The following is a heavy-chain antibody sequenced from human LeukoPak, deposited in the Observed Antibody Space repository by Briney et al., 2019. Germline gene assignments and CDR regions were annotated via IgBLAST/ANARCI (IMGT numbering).Heavy chain of an antibody. V-gene: IGHV4-59*01. CDR3: ASGATSWAHMDV. CDR1: GGSISSYS. CDR2: IYYSGSI. D-gene: IGHD3-16*01. Sequence: KPSETLSLTCTVSGGSISSYSWSWIRQPPGKGLEWIGYIYYSGSINYNPSLKSRVTISVDTSKNQFSLKLSSVTAADTAVYYCASGATSWAHMDVWGEGTTVTVSS. J-gene: IGHJ6*03.